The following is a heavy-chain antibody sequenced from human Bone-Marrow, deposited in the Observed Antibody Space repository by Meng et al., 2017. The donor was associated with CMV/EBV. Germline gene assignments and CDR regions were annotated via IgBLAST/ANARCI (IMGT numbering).Heavy chain of an antibody. CDR1: GGSTSSSSYY. D-gene: IGHD6-6*01. CDR3: ARRLVRTGFYYYYYGMDV. CDR2: IYYSGST. J-gene: IGHJ6*02. V-gene: IGHV4-39*01. Sequence: GSLRLSCTVSGGSTSSSSYYWGWIRQPPGKGLEWIGSIYYSGSTYYNPSLKSRVTISVDTSKNQFSLKLSSVTAADTAVYYCARRLVRTGFYYYYYGMDVWGQGTTVTVSS.